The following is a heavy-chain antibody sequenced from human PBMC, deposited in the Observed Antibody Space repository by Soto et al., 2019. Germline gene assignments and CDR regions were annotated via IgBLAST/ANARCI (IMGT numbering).Heavy chain of an antibody. Sequence: GGSLRLSCAASGFSVSNNYMVWVRQAPGRSLEWVSVLYSGGSTSYGDSVRGRFAVSRDNSKNTMYLQLNSLRAEDTAVYYCAKAYCGSVCCALTDGFDLWGQGTLVIVSS. D-gene: IGHD2-21*02. CDR2: LYSGGST. V-gene: IGHV3-53*01. J-gene: IGHJ3*01. CDR1: GFSVSNNY. CDR3: AKAYCGSVCCALTDGFDL.